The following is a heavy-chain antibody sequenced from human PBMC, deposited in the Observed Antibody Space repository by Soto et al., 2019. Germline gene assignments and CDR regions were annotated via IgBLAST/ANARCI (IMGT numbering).Heavy chain of an antibody. V-gene: IGHV3-23*01. CDR2: ISGSGEMT. CDR3: ARSEMTYNWND. J-gene: IGHJ4*02. D-gene: IGHD1-20*01. CDR1: GFTFSSYA. Sequence: GGSLRLSCAASGFTFSSYAMSWVRQAPGKGLEWVSSISGSGEMTHYADSVKGRFTISRDNAKNTLYLQMESLRAEDTALYYCARSEMTYNWNDWGQGALVTVSS.